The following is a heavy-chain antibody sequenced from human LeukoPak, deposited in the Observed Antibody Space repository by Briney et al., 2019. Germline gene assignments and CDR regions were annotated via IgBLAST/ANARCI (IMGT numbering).Heavy chain of an antibody. D-gene: IGHD4/OR15-4a*01. CDR3: ARRAGAYSHPYDY. CDR1: GFTVSSNS. CDR2: IYSDNT. Sequence: GGSLRLSCTVSGFTVSSNSMSWVRQAPGEGLEWVSFIYSDNTHYSDSVKGRYTICRDNSKNTLYLQMNSLRAEDTAVYYCARRAGAYSHPYDYWGQGTLVTVSS. J-gene: IGHJ4*02. V-gene: IGHV3-53*01.